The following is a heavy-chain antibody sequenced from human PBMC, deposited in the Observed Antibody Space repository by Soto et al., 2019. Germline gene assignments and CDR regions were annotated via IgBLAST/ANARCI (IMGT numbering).Heavy chain of an antibody. J-gene: IGHJ3*02. CDR3: AGGGAAKRGAAFDI. V-gene: IGHV4-59*01. Sequence: QVQLQESGPGLVKPSETLSLTCTVSGGSISSYYWSWIRQPPGKGLEWIGYIYYSGSTNYNPSLKSRVTITVDTSNNQFSLKLSSVTAADTAVYYCAGGGAAKRGAAFDIWGQGTMVTVSS. CDR2: IYYSGST. CDR1: GGSISSYY. D-gene: IGHD6-25*01.